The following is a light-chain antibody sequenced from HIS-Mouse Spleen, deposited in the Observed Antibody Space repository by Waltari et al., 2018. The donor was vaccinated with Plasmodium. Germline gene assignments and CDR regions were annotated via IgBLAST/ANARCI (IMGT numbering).Light chain of an antibody. CDR1: KLGDKY. CDR2: QDS. CDR3: QAWDSSTDYV. V-gene: IGLV3-1*01. Sequence: SYELTQPPSVSVSPGQAASITCSGDKLGDKYACWYQRKPGQSPVLVIYQDSKRPSGIPERFSGSNCGNTATLTISGTQAMDEADYYCQAWDSSTDYVFGTGTKVTVL. J-gene: IGLJ1*01.